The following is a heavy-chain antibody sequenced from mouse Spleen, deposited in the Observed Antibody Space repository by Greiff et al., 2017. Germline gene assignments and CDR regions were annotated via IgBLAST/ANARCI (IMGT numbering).Heavy chain of an antibody. Sequence: EVQLQQSGPVLVKPGASVKMSCKASGYTFTDYYMNWVKQSHGKSLEWIGVINPYNGGTSYNQKFKGKATLTVDKSSSTAYMELNSLTSEDSAVYYCAYGYYCYFDVWGAGTTVTVSS. CDR1: GYTFTDYY. J-gene: IGHJ1*01. D-gene: IGHD2-2*01. V-gene: IGHV1-19*01. CDR3: AYGYYCYFDV. CDR2: INPYNGGT.